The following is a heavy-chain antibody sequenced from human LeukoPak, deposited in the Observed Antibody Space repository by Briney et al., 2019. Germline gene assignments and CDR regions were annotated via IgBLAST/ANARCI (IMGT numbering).Heavy chain of an antibody. J-gene: IGHJ4*02. V-gene: IGHV3-20*01. CDR2: ITSNGGAT. CDR3: VRDRSYGAFDY. Sequence: GGSLRLSCAASGFTFNDHGMNWVRQAPGKGREWVSGITSNGGATGYADSVRGRFTISRDNAKNSLYLQMNSLRAEDTAFYHCVRDRSYGAFDYWGQGTLVTVSS. D-gene: IGHD5-18*01. CDR1: GFTFNDHG.